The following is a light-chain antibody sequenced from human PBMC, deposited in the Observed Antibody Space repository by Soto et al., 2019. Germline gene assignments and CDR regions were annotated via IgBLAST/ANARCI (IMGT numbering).Light chain of an antibody. J-gene: IGKJ1*01. V-gene: IGKV3-20*01. CDR2: GAS. Sequence: EIVLTQSPGTLSLSPLERATPXCRASQSVTSNYLAWYQQKPGQAPRLLIFGASIRVTGIPDRFIGSGSGTDFTLTICRLEPEDFAVYYCQQYGSSRTFGQGTKLDIK. CDR1: QSVTSNY. CDR3: QQYGSSRT.